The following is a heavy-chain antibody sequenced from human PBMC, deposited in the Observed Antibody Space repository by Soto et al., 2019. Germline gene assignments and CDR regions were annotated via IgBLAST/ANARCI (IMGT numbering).Heavy chain of an antibody. D-gene: IGHD3-10*01. CDR3: ARLRGSGDY. CDR2: IYYSGST. J-gene: IGHJ4*02. Sequence: SETLSLTCTVSGGSISSSSYYWGWIRQPPGKGLEWIGSIYYSGSTYYNPSLKSRVTISVDTSKNQFSLKLSSVTAADTAVYYCARLRGSGDYWGQGTLVTVSS. CDR1: GGSISSSSYY. V-gene: IGHV4-39*01.